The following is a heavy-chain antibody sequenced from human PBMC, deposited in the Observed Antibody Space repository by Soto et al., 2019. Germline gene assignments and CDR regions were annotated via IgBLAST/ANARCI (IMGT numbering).Heavy chain of an antibody. J-gene: IGHJ4*02. V-gene: IGHV2-5*02. CDR1: GFSFSTSGVG. D-gene: IGHD3-10*01. CDR2: IYWDDDK. CDR3: AHRQGFGELHY. Sequence: QITLKESGPTLVKPTQTLTLTCTFSGFSFSTSGVGVGWIRQPPGKALEWLALIYWDDDKRYIPSLKSRITITKDTSKNQVVLTMTNMDPVDTATYYCAHRQGFGELHYWGQGTLVTVSS.